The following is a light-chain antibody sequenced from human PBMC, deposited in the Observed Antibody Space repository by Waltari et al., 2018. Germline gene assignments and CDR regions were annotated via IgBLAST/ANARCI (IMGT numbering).Light chain of an antibody. CDR1: SGHSSNI. CDR2: VNSDGSH. V-gene: IGLV4-69*01. Sequence: QLVLTQSPSASASLGASVKLTCTLSSGHSSNIVAWLQQQPGKGPRFLMKVNSDGSHTKGDEIPDRFSGSSSGAERYLTISNVQSEDEAEYFCETRGHGTWVFGGGTKLNVL. CDR3: ETRGHGTWV. J-gene: IGLJ3*02.